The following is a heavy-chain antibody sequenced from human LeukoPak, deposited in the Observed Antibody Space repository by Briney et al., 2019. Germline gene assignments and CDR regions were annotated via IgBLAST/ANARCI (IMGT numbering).Heavy chain of an antibody. CDR3: ARATTLIRFLEWLEGAFDY. CDR2: INPNSGGT. CDR1: GYTFTGYY. D-gene: IGHD3-3*01. V-gene: IGHV1-2*02. Sequence: ASVKVSCKASGYTFTGYYMHWVRQAPAQGLEWMGWINPNSGGTNYAQKFQGRVTMTRDTSISTAYMELSRLRSDDTAVYYCARATTLIRFLEWLEGAFDYWGQGTLVTVSS. J-gene: IGHJ4*02.